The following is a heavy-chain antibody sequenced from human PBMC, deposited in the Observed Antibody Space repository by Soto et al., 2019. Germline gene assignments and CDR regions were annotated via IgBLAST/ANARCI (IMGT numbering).Heavy chain of an antibody. V-gene: IGHV1-2*02. Sequence: AAVKVSCKASGCTFTGYYMHWVRQAPGQGLEWMGWINPNSGGTNYAQKFQGRVTMTRDTSISTAYMELSRLRSDDTAVYYCARGCLELDVYYYYYGMDVWGQGTTVTVSS. D-gene: IGHD1-7*01. CDR2: INPNSGGT. CDR1: GCTFTGYY. CDR3: ARGCLELDVYYYYYGMDV. J-gene: IGHJ6*02.